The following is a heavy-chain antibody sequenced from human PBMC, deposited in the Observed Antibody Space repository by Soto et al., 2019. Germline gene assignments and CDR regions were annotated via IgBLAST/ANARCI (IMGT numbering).Heavy chain of an antibody. CDR3: ARDRYCSSTSCYPDAFDI. D-gene: IGHD2-2*01. Sequence: ASVNVSCKASGYTFTGYYMHWVRQAPGQGLEWMGWINPNSGGTNYAQKFQGWVTMTRDTSISTAYMELSRLRSDDTAVYYCARDRYCSSTSCYPDAFDIWDQGTMVTVSS. CDR2: INPNSGGT. V-gene: IGHV1-2*04. J-gene: IGHJ3*02. CDR1: GYTFTGYY.